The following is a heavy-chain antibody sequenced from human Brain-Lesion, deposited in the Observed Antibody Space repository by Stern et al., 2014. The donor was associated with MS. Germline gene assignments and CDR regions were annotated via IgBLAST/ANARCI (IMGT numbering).Heavy chain of an antibody. V-gene: IGHV5-51*01. Sequence: EAQLVKSGAEVKKPGESLKISCKGSGYRFDNYWLGWVRQKPGKGLEWKGIIYTADSGTTYSPSLQTPGTISPHEPIIPPYFPWSSLKASDTAMYYCARTYSSGWYGGHAFDIWGQGTMVTVSS. CDR2: IYTADSGT. D-gene: IGHD6-19*01. CDR1: GYRFDNYW. CDR3: ARTYSSGWYGGHAFDI. J-gene: IGHJ3*02.